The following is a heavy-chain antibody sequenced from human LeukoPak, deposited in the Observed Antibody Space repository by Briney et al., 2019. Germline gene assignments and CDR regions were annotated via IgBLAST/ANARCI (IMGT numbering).Heavy chain of an antibody. V-gene: IGHV4-4*07. D-gene: IGHD3-22*01. CDR2: IYTSGST. Sequence: SETLSLTCSVSGGSISSYYWSWIRQPAGKGLEWIGRIYTSGSTNSNPSLKSRVTMSVDTSKNQFSLKLSSVTAADTAVYYCAREPPYYYDSSGYYYAGLDVWGQGTTVTVSS. CDR1: GGSISSYY. CDR3: AREPPYYYDSSGYYYAGLDV. J-gene: IGHJ6*02.